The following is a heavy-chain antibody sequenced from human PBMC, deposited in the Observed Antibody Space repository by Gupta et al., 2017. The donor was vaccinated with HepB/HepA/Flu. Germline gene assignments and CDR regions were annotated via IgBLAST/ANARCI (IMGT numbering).Heavy chain of an antibody. D-gene: IGHD2-21*02. J-gene: IGHJ4*01. CDR2: ISSSGSTI. Sequence: QVQLVESGGGLVKPGGSLRLSCAASGFTFSDYYMRWIRQAPGKGLEWVSYISSSGSTIYYADSVKGRFTISRDNAKNSLYLQMNSLRAEETAVYYCARRTYRCGGDCYWEEFVFDYWGHGTLVTVSS. CDR3: ARRTYRCGGDCYWEEFVFDY. V-gene: IGHV3-11*01. CDR1: GFTFSDYY.